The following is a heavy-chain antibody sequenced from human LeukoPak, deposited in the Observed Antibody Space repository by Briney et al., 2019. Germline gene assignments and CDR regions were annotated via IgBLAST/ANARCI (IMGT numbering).Heavy chain of an antibody. J-gene: IGHJ4*02. V-gene: IGHV3-30*18. CDR3: AKVAGAALWY. Sequence: GSLRLSCAASGFHFSTYGMHWVRQAPGKGLEWVAVISYDGTYIYYADSVKGRFTISRDNAKNSLYLQMNSLRAEDTAVYYCAKVAGAALWYWGQGTLVTVSS. CDR1: GFHFSTYG. D-gene: IGHD2-15*01. CDR2: ISYDGTYI.